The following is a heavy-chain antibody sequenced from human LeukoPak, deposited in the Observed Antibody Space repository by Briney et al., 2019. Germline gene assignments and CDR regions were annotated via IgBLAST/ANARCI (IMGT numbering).Heavy chain of an antibody. Sequence: GGSLRLSCAASGFTFNNYAMSWVRQAPGKGLEWVSAISSSGGSTYYADSVKGRFTISRDISKNTLYLQMNSLRAEDTAVYYCARVLRYDNSGHDSFDIWGQGTMVIVSS. D-gene: IGHD3-22*01. J-gene: IGHJ3*02. CDR2: ISSSGGST. V-gene: IGHV3-23*01. CDR3: ARVLRYDNSGHDSFDI. CDR1: GFTFNNYA.